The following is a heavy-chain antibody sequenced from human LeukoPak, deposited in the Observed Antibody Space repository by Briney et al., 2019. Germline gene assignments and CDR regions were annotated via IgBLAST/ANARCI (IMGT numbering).Heavy chain of an antibody. V-gene: IGHV4-61*02. CDR2: IYTSGST. CDR3: ATGGVLLNFGTRQHNDAFDI. D-gene: IGHD2/OR15-2a*01. J-gene: IGHJ3*02. CDR1: GGSISSGSYY. Sequence: ASETLSLTCTVSGGSISSGSYYWSWIRQPAGKGLEWIGRIYTSGSTNYNPSLKSRVTISVDTSKNQFSLKLSSVTAVDTAVYYCATGGVLLNFGTRQHNDAFDIWGQGTMVTVSS.